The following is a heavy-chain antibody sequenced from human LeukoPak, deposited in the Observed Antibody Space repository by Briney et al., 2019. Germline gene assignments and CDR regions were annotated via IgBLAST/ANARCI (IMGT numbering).Heavy chain of an antibody. D-gene: IGHD3-10*01. V-gene: IGHV3-23*01. J-gene: IGHJ6*03. CDR3: AKKTYYYGSGSYYNVYYYYYYMDV. Sequence: GGSLRLSCAASGFTFSSYGMSWVRQAPGKGLEWVSAISGSGGSTYYADSVKGRFTISRDNSKNTLYLQMNSLRAEDTAVYYCAKKTYYYGSGSYYNVYYYYYYMDVWGKGTTVTISS. CDR1: GFTFSSYG. CDR2: ISGSGGST.